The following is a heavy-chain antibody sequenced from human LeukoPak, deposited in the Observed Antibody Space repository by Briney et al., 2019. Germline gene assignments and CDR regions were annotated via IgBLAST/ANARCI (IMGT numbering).Heavy chain of an antibody. CDR1: GFTFSSYS. Sequence: GGSLRLSCAASGFTFSSYSMNWVRQAPGKGLEWVSSISSSSSYIYYADSVKGRFTISRDNAKNSLYLQMNSLRAEDTAVYYCARDIGGSYYVDYWGQGTLVTVSS. D-gene: IGHD1-26*01. V-gene: IGHV3-21*01. J-gene: IGHJ4*02. CDR3: ARDIGGSYYVDY. CDR2: ISSSSSYI.